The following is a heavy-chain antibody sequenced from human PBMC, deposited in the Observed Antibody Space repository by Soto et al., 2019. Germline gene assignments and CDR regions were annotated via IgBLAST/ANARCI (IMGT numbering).Heavy chain of an antibody. CDR2: TYYRSKWYN. D-gene: IGHD2-15*01. CDR3: AREEGRYCSGGSCYYYYGMDV. J-gene: IGHJ6*02. Sequence: SQTLSLTCAISGDSVSSNSAAWNWIRQSPSRGLEWLGRTYYRSKWYNDYAVSVKSRITINPDTSKNQFSLQLNSVTPEDTAVYYCAREEGRYCSGGSCYYYYGMDVWGQGTTVTVSS. V-gene: IGHV6-1*01. CDR1: GDSVSSNSAA.